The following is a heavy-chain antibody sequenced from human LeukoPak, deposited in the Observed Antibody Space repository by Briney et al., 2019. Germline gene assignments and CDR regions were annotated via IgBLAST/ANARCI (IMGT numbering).Heavy chain of an antibody. CDR1: GYTLTKLS. CDR3: ATGYLVTAGLMDV. CDR2: FDLEDGKT. V-gene: IGHV1-24*01. Sequence: ASVKVSCKVSGYTLTKLSMFWVRQAPGKGLEWMGSFDLEDGKTVYAQKFQGRVTMTEDTSTDTAYMELSSLRSEDTAVYYCATGYLVTAGLMDVWGQGTTVTVSS. J-gene: IGHJ6*02. D-gene: IGHD6-13*01.